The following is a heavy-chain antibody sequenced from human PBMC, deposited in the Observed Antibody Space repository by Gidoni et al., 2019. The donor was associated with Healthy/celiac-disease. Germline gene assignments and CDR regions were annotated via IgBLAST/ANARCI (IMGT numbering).Heavy chain of an antibody. J-gene: IGHJ4*02. CDR1: GGSFSGYY. CDR3: ARVLSSGPRVFDY. Sequence: QVQLQQWCAGLLKPSETLSLTCAVYGGSFSGYYWSWIRQPPGKGLEWIGEINHSGSTNYNPSLKSRVTISVDTSKNQFSLKLSSVTAADTAVYYCARVLSSGPRVFDYWGQGTLVTVSS. D-gene: IGHD6-19*01. V-gene: IGHV4-34*01. CDR2: INHSGST.